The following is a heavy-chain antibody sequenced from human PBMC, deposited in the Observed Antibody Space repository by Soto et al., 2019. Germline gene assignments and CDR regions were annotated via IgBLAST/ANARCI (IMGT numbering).Heavy chain of an antibody. CDR1: GGTFSSYT. J-gene: IGHJ5*02. V-gene: IGHV1-69*02. D-gene: IGHD2-2*01. CDR3: ARVIVVVPAAMNVWFDP. CDR2: IIPILGIA. Sequence: QVQLVQSGAEVKKPGSSVKVSCKASGGTFSSYTISWVRQAPGQGLEWMGRIIPILGIANYAQKFQGRVTSTSDKSTSTAYMELSSLRSEDTAVYYCARVIVVVPAAMNVWFDPWGQGTLVTVSS.